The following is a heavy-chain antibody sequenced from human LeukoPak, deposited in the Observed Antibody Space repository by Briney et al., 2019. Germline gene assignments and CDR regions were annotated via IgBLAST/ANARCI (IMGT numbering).Heavy chain of an antibody. CDR1: GGSISSYY. CDR2: IYYSGST. Sequence: SETLSLTCTVSGGSISSYYWSWIRQPPVKGLEWIGYIYYSGSTNYNPSLKSRVTISVDTSKNQFSLKLSSVTAADTAVYYCARGYWYFDLWGRGTLVTVSS. J-gene: IGHJ2*01. CDR3: ARGYWYFDL. V-gene: IGHV4-59*01.